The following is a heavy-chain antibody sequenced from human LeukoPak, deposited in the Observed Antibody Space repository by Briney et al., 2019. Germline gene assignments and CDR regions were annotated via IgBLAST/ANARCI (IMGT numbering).Heavy chain of an antibody. CDR1: GFTFSSYA. D-gene: IGHD3-22*01. CDR2: MSFDGRNT. J-gene: IGHJ4*02. CDR3: ARDYYYDTSPLGY. Sequence: GGSLRLSCSASGFTFSSYAMHWVRQAPGKGLEWVAVMSFDGRNTYYADSVKGRFTISRDNSKNTLYLRMNTLRPEDTAVYYCARDYYYDTSPLGYWGQGTLVTVSS. V-gene: IGHV3-30*04.